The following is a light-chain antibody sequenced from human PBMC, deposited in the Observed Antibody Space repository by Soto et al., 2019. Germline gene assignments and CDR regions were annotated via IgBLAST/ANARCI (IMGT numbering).Light chain of an antibody. CDR3: LQYNSHSWT. V-gene: IGKV1-5*03. Sequence: DIQMTQSPSSLSASVGDRVTITCRAIQSISSWLAWYQHKPGKAPKLLIYKASSLESGVPSRFSGSGSGTEFTLTIITLQPEDFASYYCLQYNSHSWTFGQETKVEMK. J-gene: IGKJ1*01. CDR1: QSISSW. CDR2: KAS.